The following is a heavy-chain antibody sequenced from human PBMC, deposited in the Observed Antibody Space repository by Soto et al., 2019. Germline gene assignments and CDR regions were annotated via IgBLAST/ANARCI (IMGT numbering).Heavy chain of an antibody. CDR2: IYHSGST. D-gene: IGHD6-6*01. CDR3: AGGIAARPLGY. Sequence: SETLSLTCAVSGGSISSGGYSWSWIRQPPGKGLEWIGYIYHSGSTYYNPSLKSRVTISVDRSKNQLSLKVSSVTAADTAVYYCAGGIAARPLGYWGQGTLVTVSS. CDR1: GGSISSGGYS. J-gene: IGHJ4*02. V-gene: IGHV4-30-2*01.